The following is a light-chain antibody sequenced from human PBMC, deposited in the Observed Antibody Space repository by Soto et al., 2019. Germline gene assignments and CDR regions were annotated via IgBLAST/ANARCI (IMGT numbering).Light chain of an antibody. CDR3: QQYNDNWT. Sequence: DIQMTQSPSTLSASVGDRVTITCRASQSISSWLAWHQQKPGKAHRLLIYKASNLESGVASRFSGSGSGTEFTLTITSLQPDDSAIYYCQQYNDNWTFGQGTKVEIK. CDR1: QSISSW. J-gene: IGKJ1*01. V-gene: IGKV1-5*03. CDR2: KAS.